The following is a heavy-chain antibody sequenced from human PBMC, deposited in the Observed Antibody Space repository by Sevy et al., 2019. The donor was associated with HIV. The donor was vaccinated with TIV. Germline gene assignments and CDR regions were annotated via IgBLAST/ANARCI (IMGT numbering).Heavy chain of an antibody. CDR2: IYYSRST. Sequence: SETLSLTCTVSGGSISSSSYYWGWIRQPPGKGLEWIGSIYYSRSTYYNPSLKSRVTISVDTSKNQFSLKLSSVTAADTAVYYCASGIGYYYDSSGSHWFDPWGQGTLVTVSS. CDR1: GGSISSSSYY. D-gene: IGHD3-22*01. V-gene: IGHV4-39*01. CDR3: ASGIGYYYDSSGSHWFDP. J-gene: IGHJ5*02.